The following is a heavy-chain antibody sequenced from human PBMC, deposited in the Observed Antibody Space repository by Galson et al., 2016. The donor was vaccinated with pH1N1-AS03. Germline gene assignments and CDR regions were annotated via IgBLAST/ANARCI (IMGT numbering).Heavy chain of an antibody. CDR3: AKGYSATPSCTFVS. J-gene: IGHJ3*02. D-gene: IGHD2-15*01. Sequence: SVKVSCKASGGTFNTYAISWVRQAPGQGLEWMGRIIPMLNIPAYAQKFQVRVTITADKSTNTAYMELTNLRSDDTALYYCAKGYSATPSCTFVSWGQGTMVTVSS. CDR1: GGTFNTYA. V-gene: IGHV1-69*04. CDR2: IIPMLNIP.